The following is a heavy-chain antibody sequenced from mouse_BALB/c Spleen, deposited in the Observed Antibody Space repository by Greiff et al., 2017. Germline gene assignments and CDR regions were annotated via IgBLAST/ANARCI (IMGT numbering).Heavy chain of an antibody. CDR3: ARKAYYGNYEDY. D-gene: IGHD2-10*01. CDR1: GFSLTSYG. Sequence: VKLVESGPGLVQPSQSLSITCTVSGFSLTSYGVHWVRQSPGKGLEWLGVIWSGGSTDYNAAFISRLSISKDNSKSQVFFKMNSLQANDTAIYYCARKAYYGNYEDYWGQGTSVTVSS. V-gene: IGHV2-2*02. J-gene: IGHJ4*01. CDR2: IWSGGST.